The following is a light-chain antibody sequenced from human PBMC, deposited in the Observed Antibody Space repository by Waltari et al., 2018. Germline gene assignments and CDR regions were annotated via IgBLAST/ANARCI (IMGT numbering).Light chain of an antibody. CDR1: QGIGNA. CDR2: GAS. Sequence: DIQMTQSPSSLSASVGDRVTITCRASQGIGNALGWFQQKPGRAPKRLIYGASTLQSGVPSRFSGSGSGTEFNLTISSLQPEDFATYYCLQHNSYSYTFGQGTKLDIK. J-gene: IGKJ2*01. CDR3: LQHNSYSYT. V-gene: IGKV1-17*01.